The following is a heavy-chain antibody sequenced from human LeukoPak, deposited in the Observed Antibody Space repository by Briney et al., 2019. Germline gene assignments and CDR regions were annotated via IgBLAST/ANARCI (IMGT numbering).Heavy chain of an antibody. CDR2: ISYDGSNK. CDR1: GFTFSSYG. CDR3: AKHGLPLVVISAPLDY. V-gene: IGHV3-30*18. Sequence: PGGSLRLSCAASGFTFSSYGIHWVRQAPGKGLEWVAVISYDGSNKYYADSVKGRFTISRDNSKNTVYLQMNSLRAEDTAVYYCAKHGLPLVVISAPLDYWGQGTLVTVAS. J-gene: IGHJ4*02. D-gene: IGHD2-15*01.